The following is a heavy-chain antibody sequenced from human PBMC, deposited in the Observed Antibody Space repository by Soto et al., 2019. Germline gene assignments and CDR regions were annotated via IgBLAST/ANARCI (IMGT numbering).Heavy chain of an antibody. CDR1: GYTFTSYG. CDR3: ERDCRLRQQALFDP. J-gene: IGHJ5*02. V-gene: IGHV1-18*01. D-gene: IGHD6-13*01. Sequence: GASLKVSCKASGYTFTSYGISWARQAPGQGLEWMGWIIAYNGNTNYAQKLQGRVTMTTDTSTSTAYMELRSLRSDDTAVYYCERDCRLRQQALFDPWGQGTLVPVSS. CDR2: IIAYNGNT.